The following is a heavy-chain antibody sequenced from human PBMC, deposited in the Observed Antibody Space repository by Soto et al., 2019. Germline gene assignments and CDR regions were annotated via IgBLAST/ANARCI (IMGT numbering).Heavy chain of an antibody. CDR3: ARDLGGSIGY. J-gene: IGHJ4*02. Sequence: PSETLSLTCTVSGGSVSSGSYYWSWIRQPPGKGLEWIGYIYYSGSTNYNPSLKSRVTISVDTSKNQFSLKLSSVTAADTAVYYCARDLGGSIGYWGQGTLVTVSS. D-gene: IGHD1-26*01. V-gene: IGHV4-61*01. CDR2: IYYSGST. CDR1: GGSVSSGSYY.